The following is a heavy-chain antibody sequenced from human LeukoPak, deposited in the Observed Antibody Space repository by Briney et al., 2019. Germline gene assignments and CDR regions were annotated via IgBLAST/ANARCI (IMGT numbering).Heavy chain of an antibody. V-gene: IGHV4-59*08. CDR3: ARQDSGTYLNPLDI. CDR1: GGSISSYY. J-gene: IGHJ3*02. D-gene: IGHD1-26*01. CDR2: IYYTGST. Sequence: KPSETLSLTCIVSGGSISSYYWSWLRQPPGKGLEWIGYIYYTGSTNYNPSLKSRVTISVDTFKNQLSLKLRSVTAADTAVYYCARQDSGTYLNPLDIWGQGTVVTVSS.